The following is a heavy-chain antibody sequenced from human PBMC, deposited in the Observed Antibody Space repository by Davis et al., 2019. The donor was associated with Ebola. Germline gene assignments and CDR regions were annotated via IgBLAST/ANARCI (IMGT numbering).Heavy chain of an antibody. Sequence: HSQTLSLTCAISGDSVSGSSGAWNWIRQSPSRGLEWLGRTYYTSKWNNHYAVSVKSRITISADTAKNQLSLHLNSVTPEDTAVYYCARGWLRSAFDQWGQGTLVTVSS. CDR2: TYYTSKWNN. D-gene: IGHD5-12*01. CDR3: ARGWLRSAFDQ. J-gene: IGHJ4*02. V-gene: IGHV6-1*01. CDR1: GDSVSGSSGA.